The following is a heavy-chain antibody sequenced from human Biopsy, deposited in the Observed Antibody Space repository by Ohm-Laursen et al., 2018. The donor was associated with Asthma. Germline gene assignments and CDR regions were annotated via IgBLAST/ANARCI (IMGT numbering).Heavy chain of an antibody. D-gene: IGHD5-24*01. CDR2: IYHSGST. CDR3: ARVKDGYNFDY. J-gene: IGHJ4*02. CDR1: GGSISSGGYS. Sequence: TLSFTCAVSGGSISSGGYSWSWTRQPPGKGLEWIGYIYHSGSTYYNPSLKSRVTITVDRSKNQFSLKLSSVTAADTAVYYCARVKDGYNFDYWGQGTLVTVSS. V-gene: IGHV4-30-2*01.